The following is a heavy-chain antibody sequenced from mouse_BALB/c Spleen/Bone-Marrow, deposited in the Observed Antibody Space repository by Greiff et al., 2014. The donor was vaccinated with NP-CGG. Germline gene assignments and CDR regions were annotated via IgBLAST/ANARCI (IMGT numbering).Heavy chain of an antibody. J-gene: IGHJ4*01. CDR3: ARKYDYYYAMDY. V-gene: IGHV1-69*01. CDR1: GYTFTDYW. D-gene: IGHD2-4*01. CDR2: IDTSDSYT. Sequence: LVESGAELVMPGASVKMSCKASGYTFTDYWIHWVKQRPGQGLEWIGAIDTSDSYTSYNQKFKGKATLTVDESSSTAYMQLSSLTSEDSAVYYCARKYDYYYAMDYWGQGTSVTVSS.